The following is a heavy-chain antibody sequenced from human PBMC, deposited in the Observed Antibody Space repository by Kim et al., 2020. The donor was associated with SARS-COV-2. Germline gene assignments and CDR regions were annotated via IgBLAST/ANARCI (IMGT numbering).Heavy chain of an antibody. CDR2: IYSGGGTT. J-gene: IGHJ5*02. CDR1: GFTFSSYV. V-gene: IGHV3-23*03. D-gene: IGHD6-19*01. Sequence: GGSLRHSCAASGFTFSSYVMSWVRQTPGKGLEWVSVIYSGGGTTYYADSVKGRFTISRDNSKNTLFLQMDSLRAEDTAVYYCAKVGSGWSDSGWFDPWGQGTLVTVSS. CDR3: AKVGSGWSDSGWFDP.